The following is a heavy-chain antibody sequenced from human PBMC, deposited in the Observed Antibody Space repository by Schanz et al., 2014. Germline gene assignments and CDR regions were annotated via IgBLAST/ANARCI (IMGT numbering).Heavy chain of an antibody. V-gene: IGHV3-23*01. Sequence: EVQLLESGGGLIQPGGSLRLSCAASGFIFGSSVMAWVRQAPGKGLEWVSGITGASDHIDYAESVKGRFTISRDNSKNTLYLQMNSLRAEDTAVYYCARGGPAYYFDDWGQGTLVTVSS. CDR3: ARGGPAYYFDD. CDR1: GFIFGSSV. CDR2: ITGASDHI. J-gene: IGHJ4*02.